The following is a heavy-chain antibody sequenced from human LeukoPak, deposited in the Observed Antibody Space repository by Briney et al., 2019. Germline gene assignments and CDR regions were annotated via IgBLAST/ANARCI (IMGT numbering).Heavy chain of an antibody. CDR3: ARALTPSGWYLLDY. CDR1: GYSISSGYY. J-gene: IGHJ4*02. Sequence: SETLSLTCAVSGYSISSGYYWGWIRQPPGKGLEWIGSIYHSGSTYYNPSLKSRVTMSVDTSKNQFSLKLSSVTAADTAVYYCARALTPSGWYLLDYWGQGTLVTVSS. CDR2: IYHSGST. D-gene: IGHD6-19*01. V-gene: IGHV4-38-2*01.